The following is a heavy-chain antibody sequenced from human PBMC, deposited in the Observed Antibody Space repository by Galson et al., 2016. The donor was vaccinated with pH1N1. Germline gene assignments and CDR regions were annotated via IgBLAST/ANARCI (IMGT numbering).Heavy chain of an antibody. Sequence: PALVKPTQTLTLTCTFSGFSLSTTGMRVSWIRQPPGKALEWLARIDWDDSKFYSTSLKTRVTISKDTPKNQVVLEMTNIDPVDTATYYCARSRRMAAVGTAGYFYNIMDVWVQGTTVTVSS. CDR3: ARSRRMAAVGTAGYFYNIMDV. D-gene: IGHD6-13*01. CDR1: GFSLSTTGMR. V-gene: IGHV2-70*04. CDR2: IDWDDSK. J-gene: IGHJ6*02.